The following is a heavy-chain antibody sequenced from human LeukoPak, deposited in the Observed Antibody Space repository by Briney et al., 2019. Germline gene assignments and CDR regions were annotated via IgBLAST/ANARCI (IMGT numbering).Heavy chain of an antibody. CDR3: AKGPGGSYLNWFDP. Sequence: GGSLRLSCAASGFTFSSYAMSWVRQAPGKGLEWVSAISGSGGSTYYADSVKGRFTISRDNSKNTLYLQMNSLRAEDTAAYYCAKGPGGSYLNWFDPWGQGTLVTVSS. J-gene: IGHJ5*02. CDR1: GFTFSSYA. V-gene: IGHV3-23*01. CDR2: ISGSGGST. D-gene: IGHD1-26*01.